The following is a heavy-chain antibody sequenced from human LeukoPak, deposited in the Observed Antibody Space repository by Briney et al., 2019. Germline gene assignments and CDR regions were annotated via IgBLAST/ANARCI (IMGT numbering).Heavy chain of an antibody. CDR2: IYYSGST. J-gene: IGHJ4*02. CDR1: GGSISSGGYY. V-gene: IGHV4-31*03. CDR3: ARVMTTFVHFDY. D-gene: IGHD3-16*01. Sequence: SETLSLTCTVSGGSISSGGYYWRWIRQHPGKGLEWIGYIYYSGSTYYNPSLKSRVTISVDTSKNQFSLKLSSVTAADTAVYYCARVMTTFVHFDYWGQGTLVTVSS.